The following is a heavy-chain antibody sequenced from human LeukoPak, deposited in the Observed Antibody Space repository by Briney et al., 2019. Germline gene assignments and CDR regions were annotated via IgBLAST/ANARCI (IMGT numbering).Heavy chain of an antibody. D-gene: IGHD6-6*01. CDR1: GFTFDDYG. V-gene: IGHV3-20*04. Sequence: GGSLRLSCVASGFTFDDYGMSWVRQAPGKGLEWVSGINWNGGSTGYADSVKGRFTISRDNAKNSLYLQMNSLRAEDTALYYCARGGHRIAARPRGYYYYYMDVWGKGTTVTVSS. J-gene: IGHJ6*03. CDR2: INWNGGST. CDR3: ARGGHRIAARPRGYYYYYMDV.